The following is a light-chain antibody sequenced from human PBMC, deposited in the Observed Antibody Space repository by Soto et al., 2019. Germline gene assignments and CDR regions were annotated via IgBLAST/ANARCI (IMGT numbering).Light chain of an antibody. CDR2: DVS. CDR3: SSYTRSTTLL. Sequence: QSALTQPASVSGSPGQSITISCTGTSSDVGGYDFVSWYQQHPCKAPNLMFYDVSNRPSGVSDRVSGSKSGNTASLPISGLHADDEADYYCSSYTRSTTLLFGGGTKVTVL. CDR1: SSDVGGYDF. V-gene: IGLV2-14*03. J-gene: IGLJ2*01.